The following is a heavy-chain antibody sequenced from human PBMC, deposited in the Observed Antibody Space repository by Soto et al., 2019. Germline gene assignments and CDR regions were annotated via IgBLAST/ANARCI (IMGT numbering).Heavy chain of an antibody. Sequence: SETLSLTCTVTGASISGFYWSWIRKSAGKGLEWIGRIYATGTTDYNPSLKSRVMMSVDTSKKQFSLKLRSVTATDTAVYYCVRDGTKTLRDWFDPWGQGISVTVSS. CDR3: VRDGTKTLRDWFDP. V-gene: IGHV4-4*07. D-gene: IGHD1-1*01. CDR1: GASISGFY. J-gene: IGHJ5*02. CDR2: IYATGTT.